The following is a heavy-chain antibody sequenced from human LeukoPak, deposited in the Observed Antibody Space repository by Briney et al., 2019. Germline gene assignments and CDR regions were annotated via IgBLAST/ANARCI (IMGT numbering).Heavy chain of an antibody. V-gene: IGHV4-4*07. CDR3: ARRDISSGWSFNY. CDR1: GGSISNYH. Sequence: SETLSLTCTVSGGSISNYHWSWIRQPAGKGLEWIGQIHTSGSTNYNPPLKSRVTMSIDTTEDQVSLTIRSVTAADTAFYYCARRDISSGWSFNYWGQGTLVTVST. CDR2: IHTSGST. D-gene: IGHD6-19*01. J-gene: IGHJ4*02.